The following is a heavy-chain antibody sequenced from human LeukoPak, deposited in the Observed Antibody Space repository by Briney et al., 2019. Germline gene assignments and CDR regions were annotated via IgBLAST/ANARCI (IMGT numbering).Heavy chain of an antibody. J-gene: IGHJ4*02. V-gene: IGHV1-69*13. CDR1: GGTFSSYA. Sequence: SVKVSCKASGGTFSSYAISWVRQAPGQGLEWMGGIIPIFGTANYAQKFQGRVTITADESTSTAYMEPSSLRSEDTAVYYCAREGDIVATIDWGQGTLVAVSS. CDR2: IIPIFGTA. D-gene: IGHD5-12*01. CDR3: AREGDIVATID.